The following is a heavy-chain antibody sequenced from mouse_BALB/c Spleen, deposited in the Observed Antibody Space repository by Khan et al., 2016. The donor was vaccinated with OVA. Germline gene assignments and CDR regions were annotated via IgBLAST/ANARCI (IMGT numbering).Heavy chain of an antibody. Sequence: EVQLVESGGGLVQPGGSRKLSCAASGFTFSNYGMHWVRQAPEKGLEWVAFISGDTSTIYYADTVKGRFTISRDNPKNTLFLQMTSLMSEDTAMYYCATSYFYGYYFDYWGPGTTLTVSS. CDR2: ISGDTSTI. J-gene: IGHJ2*01. D-gene: IGHD1-1*01. CDR1: GFTFSNYG. CDR3: ATSYFYGYYFDY. V-gene: IGHV5-17*02.